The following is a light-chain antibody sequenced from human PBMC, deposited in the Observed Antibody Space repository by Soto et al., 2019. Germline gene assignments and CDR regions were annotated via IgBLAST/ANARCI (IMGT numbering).Light chain of an antibody. CDR2: DAS. V-gene: IGKV3-11*01. CDR3: QHRMNWPLT. J-gene: IGKJ5*01. Sequence: EIVMTQSPATLSVSPGEGATFSCRASQSINTKIAWYQLKPGQAPRLLIYDASIRATGIPARFSGSGSETDFTLTISSLEPEDFAVYYCQHRMNWPLTFGQGTRREIK. CDR1: QSINTK.